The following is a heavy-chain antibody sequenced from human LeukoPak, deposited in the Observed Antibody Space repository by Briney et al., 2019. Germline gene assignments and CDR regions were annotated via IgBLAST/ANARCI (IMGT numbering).Heavy chain of an antibody. J-gene: IGHJ5*02. CDR3: ARDPSAAAAYKNWFDP. V-gene: IGHV3-23*01. CDR2: ISGSGGGT. Sequence: GSLRLSCAASGFTFSNYAMTWVRQAPGKGLEWVSVISGSGGGTYYADSVKGRFTISRDNSKNTLYLQMNSLRDEDTAVYYRARDPSAAAAYKNWFDPWGQGTLVIVSS. D-gene: IGHD6-13*01. CDR1: GFTFSNYA.